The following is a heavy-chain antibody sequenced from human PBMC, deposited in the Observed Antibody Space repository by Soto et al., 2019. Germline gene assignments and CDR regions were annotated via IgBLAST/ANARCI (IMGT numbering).Heavy chain of an antibody. CDR2: INHSGST. CDR1: GGSFSGYY. CDR3: ARRRSSGYLKAGNWFDP. D-gene: IGHD3-22*01. J-gene: IGHJ5*02. V-gene: IGHV4-34*01. Sequence: QVQLQQWGAGLLKPSETLSLTCAVYGGSFSGYYWSWIRQPPGKGLEWIGEINHSGSTNYNPSLRSRVTRSVDTSKNQFSLKLSSVTSADTAVYYCARRRSSGYLKAGNWFDPWGQGTLVTVSS.